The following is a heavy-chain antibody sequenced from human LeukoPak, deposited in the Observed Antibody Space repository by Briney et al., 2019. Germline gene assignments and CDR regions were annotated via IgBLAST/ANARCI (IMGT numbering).Heavy chain of an antibody. CDR1: GFTFSSYS. CDR2: ISSSSSYI. J-gene: IGHJ4*02. V-gene: IGHV3-21*01. Sequence: PGGSLRLSCAASGFTFSSYSMNWVRQAPGKGLEWVSSISSSSSYIYYADSVKGRFTISRDNAKNSLYLQMNSLRAEDTAVYYCAREGYDSNYFDYWGQGTLVTVSS. CDR3: AREGYDSNYFDY. D-gene: IGHD3-22*01.